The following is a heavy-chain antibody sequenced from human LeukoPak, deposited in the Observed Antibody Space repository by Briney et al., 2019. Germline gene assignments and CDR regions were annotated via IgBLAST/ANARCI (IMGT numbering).Heavy chain of an antibody. CDR2: ISGDGGGT. J-gene: IGHJ5*02. V-gene: IGHV3-43*02. CDR3: AKEGTPQVSTWYDL. CDR1: GFTFDDYA. Sequence: PGGSLRLSCAASGFTFDDYAMHWVRQAPGKGLEWVSLISGDGGGTDYADSVKGRFIISRDNPRNTLYLQMNILRTEDTAVYYCAKEGTPQVSTWYDLWGQGTQVIVSS. D-gene: IGHD3-10*01.